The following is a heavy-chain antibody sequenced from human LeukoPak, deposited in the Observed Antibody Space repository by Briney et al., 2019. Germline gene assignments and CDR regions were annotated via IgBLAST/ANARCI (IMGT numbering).Heavy chain of an antibody. CDR2: ISSSSTI. V-gene: IGHV3-48*01. CDR3: ARDDHYNYYYMDV. J-gene: IGHJ6*03. Sequence: GGSLRLSCAASGFIFSTYSMNWVRRAPGKGLEWVSYISSSSTIYYADSVKGRFTISRDNAENSLYLQMNSLGAEDTAVYYCARDDHYNYYYMDVWGKGTTVTVSS. CDR1: GFIFSTYS.